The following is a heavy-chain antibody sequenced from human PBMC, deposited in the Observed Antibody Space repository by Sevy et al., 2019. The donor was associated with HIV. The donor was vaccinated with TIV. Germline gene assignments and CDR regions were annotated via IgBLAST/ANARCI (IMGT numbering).Heavy chain of an antibody. Sequence: SETLSLTCTVSGGSISSYYWSWIRQPPGKGLEWIGYIYYSGSTNYNPSLKSRVTISVDTSKNQFSLKLSSVTAADTAVYYCAGFGTPVTKGDYWGQGTLVTVSS. CDR3: AGFGTPVTKGDY. J-gene: IGHJ4*02. D-gene: IGHD4-17*01. V-gene: IGHV4-59*12. CDR2: IYYSGST. CDR1: GGSISSYY.